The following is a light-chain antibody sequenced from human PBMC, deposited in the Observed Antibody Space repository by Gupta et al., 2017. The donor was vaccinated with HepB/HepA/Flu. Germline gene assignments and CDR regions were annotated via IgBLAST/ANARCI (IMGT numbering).Light chain of an antibody. Sequence: EVVLTQSPALLSLSPGESTTLSCRASQSVSNYFAWYQQTPGQPPRLLIYDASKRATGTPARFSGRGAGTDSTLTISLLEPEDVVVYYWQQRRQWPTFGGGTKVELK. CDR1: QSVSNY. J-gene: IGKJ4*01. CDR2: DAS. V-gene: IGKV3-11*01. CDR3: QQRRQWPT.